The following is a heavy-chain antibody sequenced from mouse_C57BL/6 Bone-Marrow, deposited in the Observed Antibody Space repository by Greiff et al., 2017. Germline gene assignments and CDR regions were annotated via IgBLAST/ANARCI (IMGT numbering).Heavy chain of an antibody. V-gene: IGHV1-50*01. CDR1: GYTFPSYW. J-gene: IGHJ2*01. Sequence: QVQLQQPGAELVKPGASVKLSCKASGYTFPSYWMQWVKQRPGQGLEWIGEIDPSDSYTNYNQKFKGKATLTVDTSSSTAYMQLSSLTSEDSAVYYCARALNWYYFDYWGQGTTLTVSS. CDR2: IDPSDSYT. CDR3: ARALNWYYFDY. D-gene: IGHD4-1*02.